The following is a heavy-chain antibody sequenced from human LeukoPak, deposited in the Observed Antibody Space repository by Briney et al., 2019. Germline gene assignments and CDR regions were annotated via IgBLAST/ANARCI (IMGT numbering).Heavy chain of an antibody. Sequence: ASVKVSCKASGYTFTGYYMHWVRQAPGQGLEWMGWINPNSGGTNYAQKFQGGVTMTRDTSISTAYMELSRLTSDDTAVYYCARDLRLTSGSSGFDPWGQGTLVTVSS. CDR1: GYTFTGYY. CDR2: INPNSGGT. D-gene: IGHD1-26*01. J-gene: IGHJ5*02. CDR3: ARDLRLTSGSSGFDP. V-gene: IGHV1-2*02.